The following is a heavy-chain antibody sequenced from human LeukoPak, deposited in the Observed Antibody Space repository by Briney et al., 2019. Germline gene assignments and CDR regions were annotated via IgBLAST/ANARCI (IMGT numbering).Heavy chain of an antibody. D-gene: IGHD1-14*01. Sequence: GASVKVSCKASGYRVSSFAIIWVRQAPGQGLECLGWIAANNDHTHYALNVQGRVTMTTDTSTDTAYMELRNLRSDDTAVYFCARDKPGWGAFDVWGQGTMVTVSS. V-gene: IGHV1-18*01. CDR3: ARDKPGWGAFDV. CDR1: GYRVSSFA. J-gene: IGHJ3*01. CDR2: IAANNDHT.